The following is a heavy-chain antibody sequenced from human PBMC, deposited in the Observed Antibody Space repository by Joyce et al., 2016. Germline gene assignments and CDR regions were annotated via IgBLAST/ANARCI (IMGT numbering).Heavy chain of an antibody. V-gene: IGHV4-34*02. Sequence: VHLQQWGAGLLKPSETLSLACVVYNGSLSGDLWNWIRQSPGKGLEWLGEINRAGAADYNTSLESRVRLSVDTSKTQFSFTLTSMTAADTAIYYCAMKWAGDFWTWGQGTPVIVSS. CDR1: NGSLSGDL. J-gene: IGHJ4*02. CDR3: AMKWAGDFWT. CDR2: INRAGAA. D-gene: IGHD3-3*01.